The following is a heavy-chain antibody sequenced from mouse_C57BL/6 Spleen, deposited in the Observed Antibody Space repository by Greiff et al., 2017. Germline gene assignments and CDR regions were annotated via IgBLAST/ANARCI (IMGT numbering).Heavy chain of an antibody. J-gene: IGHJ3*01. CDR1: GYAFSSYW. Sequence: QVQLQQSGAELVKPGASVKISCKASGYAFSSYWMNWVKQRPGKGLEGIGQIFPGDGDTNYNGKFKGKATLTADKSSSTAYMQLSSLTSEDSAVYFCAREKGIYYGNGFAYWGQGTLVTVSA. CDR2: IFPGDGDT. CDR3: AREKGIYYGNGFAY. V-gene: IGHV1-80*01. D-gene: IGHD2-1*01.